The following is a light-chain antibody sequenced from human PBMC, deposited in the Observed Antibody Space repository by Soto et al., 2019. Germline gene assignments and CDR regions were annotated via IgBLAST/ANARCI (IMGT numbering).Light chain of an antibody. V-gene: IGLV2-18*02. CDR2: DVT. CDR3: SSFTPRSTYV. CDR1: SSDVGSNNR. J-gene: IGLJ1*01. Sequence: QSALTQPPSVSGSPGQSVAISCSGSSSDVGSNNRVSWYQQSPGTAPKLMIYDVTNRPSGVPDRFSGSKSGNTASLTISGLQAEDEADYYCSSFTPRSTYVFGTGTKVTFL.